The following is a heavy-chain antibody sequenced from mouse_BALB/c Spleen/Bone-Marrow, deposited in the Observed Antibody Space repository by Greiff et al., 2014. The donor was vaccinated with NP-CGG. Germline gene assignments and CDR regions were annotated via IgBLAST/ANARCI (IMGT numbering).Heavy chain of an antibody. D-gene: IGHD2-1*01. CDR1: GYTINDSE. V-gene: IGHV1-15*01. Sequence: QVQLKQSGAELVRPGASGTLSCKASGYTINDSEMHWGEQTPVHGLEWIGAIDPETGGTAYNQKFKGKATLTADKSSSTAYMELRSLTSEDSAVYYCTREGYGNSYYFDYWGQGTTLTVSS. CDR2: IDPETGGT. J-gene: IGHJ2*01. CDR3: TREGYGNSYYFDY.